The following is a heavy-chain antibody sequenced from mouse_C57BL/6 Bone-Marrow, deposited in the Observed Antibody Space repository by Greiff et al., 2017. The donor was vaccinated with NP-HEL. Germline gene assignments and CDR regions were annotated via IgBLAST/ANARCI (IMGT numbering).Heavy chain of an antibody. V-gene: IGHV1-62-2*01. CDR2: FYPGSGSI. CDR1: GYTFTEYT. Sequence: VQRVESGAELVKPGASVKLSCKASGYTFTEYTIHWVKQRSGQGLEWIGWFYPGSGSIKYNEKFKDKATLTADKSSSTVYMELSRLTSEDSAVYFCARHDEELRYLRDYAMDYWGQGTSVTVSS. J-gene: IGHJ4*01. D-gene: IGHD1-1*01. CDR3: ARHDEELRYLRDYAMDY.